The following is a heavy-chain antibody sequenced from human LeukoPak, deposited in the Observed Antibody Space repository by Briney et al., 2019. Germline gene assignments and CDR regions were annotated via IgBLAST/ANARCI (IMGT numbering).Heavy chain of an antibody. Sequence: PGGSLRLSCAVSVLTFSSYWMSWVRQAPGKGLEWVSSISSSSSYIYYADSVKGRFTISRDNAKNSLYLQMNSLRAEDTAVYYCARDSLWCSTTSCYMEYFQHWGQGTLLTVSS. CDR3: ARDSLWCSTTSCYMEYFQH. J-gene: IGHJ1*01. D-gene: IGHD2-2*02. CDR2: ISSSSSYI. V-gene: IGHV3-21*01. CDR1: VLTFSSYW.